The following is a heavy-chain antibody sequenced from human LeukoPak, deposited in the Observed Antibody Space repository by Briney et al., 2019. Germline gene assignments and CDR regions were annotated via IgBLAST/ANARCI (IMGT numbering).Heavy chain of an antibody. CDR2: IDYSGDT. D-gene: IGHD5-12*01. CDR1: GASIRSYY. J-gene: IGHJ6*02. Sequence: SETLSLTCTVSGASIRSYYWSWIRQPPGKGLEWIGYIDYSGDTNYHPSLKSRVTIAVETSNKQCSLKLSSVSAADTAVYYGAREGARDSGYDRGGLKYYYAMDVWGQGTTVTVSS. CDR3: AREGARDSGYDRGGLKYYYAMDV. V-gene: IGHV4-59*01.